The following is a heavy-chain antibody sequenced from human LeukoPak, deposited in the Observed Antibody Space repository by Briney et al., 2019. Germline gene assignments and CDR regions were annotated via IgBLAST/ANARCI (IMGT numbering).Heavy chain of an antibody. CDR1: GFTFSDYY. J-gene: IGHJ4*02. V-gene: IGHV3-11*04. CDR2: ISSSGSTI. CDR3: ARDPGSGYEEHFDY. D-gene: IGHD5-12*01. Sequence: GGSLRLSCAASGFTFSDYYMSWIRQAPGKGLEGVSYISSSGSTIYYAGSVKGPFTISRNNAKNSLYLQMNSLRAEDTAVYYCARDPGSGYEEHFDYWGQGTLVTVSS.